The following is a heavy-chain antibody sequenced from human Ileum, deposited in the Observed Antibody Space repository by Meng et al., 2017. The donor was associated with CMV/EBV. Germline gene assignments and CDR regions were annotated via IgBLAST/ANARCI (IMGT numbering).Heavy chain of an antibody. CDR1: TFSAHT. Sequence: TFSAHTMNWVRQTPGKGLEWVSSISSRSTPIYYAESVKGRFTISRDNAKNSLYLQMNSLRADDAAVYYCASELLGYCSSSGCYGVDNWGPGTLVTVSS. V-gene: IGHV3-21*01. CDR2: ISSRSTPI. CDR3: ASELLGYCSSSGCYGVDN. J-gene: IGHJ4*02. D-gene: IGHD2-2*01.